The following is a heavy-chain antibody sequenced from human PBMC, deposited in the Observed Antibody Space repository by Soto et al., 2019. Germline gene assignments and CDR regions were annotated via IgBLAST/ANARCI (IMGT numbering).Heavy chain of an antibody. V-gene: IGHV1-3*01. D-gene: IGHD2-15*01. J-gene: IGHJ6*02. CDR1: GYTFTSYA. Sequence: QVQLVQSGAEVKKPGASVKVSCKASGYTFTSYAMHWVRQAPGQRLEWMGWINAGNGNTKYSQKFQGRLTITRDTAASTAYMELSSLRSEDTAVYYCASEYCSGGSCPIYDGMDVWGQGTTVTVSS. CDR3: ASEYCSGGSCPIYDGMDV. CDR2: INAGNGNT.